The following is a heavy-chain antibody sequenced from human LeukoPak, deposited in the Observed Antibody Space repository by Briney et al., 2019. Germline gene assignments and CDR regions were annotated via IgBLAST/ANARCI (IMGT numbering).Heavy chain of an antibody. Sequence: GGSLRLSCAASGFTFSSYAMSWVRQAPGKGLEWVSAIRGSGGSTYYADSVKGRFTISRDNSKNTLYLQMNSLRAEDTAVYYCAKDRGRDGYNEYWGQGTLVTVSS. CDR2: IRGSGGST. J-gene: IGHJ4*02. CDR3: AKDRGRDGYNEY. D-gene: IGHD5-24*01. CDR1: GFTFSSYA. V-gene: IGHV3-23*01.